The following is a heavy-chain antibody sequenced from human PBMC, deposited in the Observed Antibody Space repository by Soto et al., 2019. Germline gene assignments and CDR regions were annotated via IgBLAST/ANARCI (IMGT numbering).Heavy chain of an antibody. CDR3: AKRSVYCGGDCYSGGSYYGMDV. D-gene: IGHD2-21*02. Sequence: EVQLLESGGGLVQPGGSLRLSCAASGFTFSSYAMSWVRQAPGKGLEWVSAISGSGGSTYYADSVKGRFTISRDNSKNTLYLQMNSLRAEDTAVYYCAKRSVYCGGDCYSGGSYYGMDVWGQGTTVTVSS. J-gene: IGHJ6*02. V-gene: IGHV3-23*01. CDR2: ISGSGGST. CDR1: GFTFSSYA.